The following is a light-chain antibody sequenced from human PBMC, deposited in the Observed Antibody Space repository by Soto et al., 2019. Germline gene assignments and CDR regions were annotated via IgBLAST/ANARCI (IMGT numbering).Light chain of an antibody. CDR1: QGISTY. CDR3: QQYNSYWT. CDR2: AAS. J-gene: IGKJ1*01. Sequence: DIQMTQSPSSLSASVGDRVTITCRASQGISTYLNWYQQKPGKAPKLLIYAASSLQSGVPSRFSGSGSETDFTLTISSLQPEDFATYYCQQYNSYWTFGQGTKVDI. V-gene: IGKV1-39*01.